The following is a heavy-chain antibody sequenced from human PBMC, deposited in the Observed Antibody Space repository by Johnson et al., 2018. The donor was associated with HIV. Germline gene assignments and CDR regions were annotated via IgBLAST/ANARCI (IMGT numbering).Heavy chain of an antibody. J-gene: IGHJ3*02. CDR1: GLTFSSYG. D-gene: IGHD3-10*01. CDR3: ARDRGLDAFDI. V-gene: IGHV3-33*01. CDR2: IWYDGSNK. Sequence: QEQLVESGGGVVQPGRSLRLSCAASGLTFSSYGMHWVRQAPGKGLEWVAVIWYDGSNKDYADSVKGRFTISRDNSKNTLYLQMNSLRVEDTAVYYCARDRGLDAFDIWGQGTMVTVSS.